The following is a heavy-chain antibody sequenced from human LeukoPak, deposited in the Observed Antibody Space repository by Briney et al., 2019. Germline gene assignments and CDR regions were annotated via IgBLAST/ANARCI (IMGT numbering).Heavy chain of an antibody. CDR1: GFTFSSYS. CDR3: MVRGVVYNRFDP. J-gene: IGHJ5*02. V-gene: IGHV3-21*01. CDR2: ISSSSSYI. Sequence: GGSLRLSCAASGFTFSSYSMNWVRQAPGKGLEWVSSISSSSSYIYYADSVKGRFTISRDNAKNSLYLQMNSLRAEDTAVYYCMVRGVVYNRFDPWGQGTLVTASS. D-gene: IGHD3-10*01.